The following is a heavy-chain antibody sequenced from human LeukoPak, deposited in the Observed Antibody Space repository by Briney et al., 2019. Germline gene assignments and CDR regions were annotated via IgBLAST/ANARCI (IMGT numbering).Heavy chain of an antibody. J-gene: IGHJ4*02. V-gene: IGHV1-18*01. CDR3: AKVSGSYYDFDY. CDR2: ISAYNGNT. Sequence: ASVKVSCKASGYTFTSYGISWVRQAPGQGLEWMGWISAYNGNTNYAQKLQGRVTMTTDTSTSTAYMELRRLRSDDTVVYYCAKVSGSYYDFDYWGQGTLVTVSS. CDR1: GYTFTSYG. D-gene: IGHD1-26*01.